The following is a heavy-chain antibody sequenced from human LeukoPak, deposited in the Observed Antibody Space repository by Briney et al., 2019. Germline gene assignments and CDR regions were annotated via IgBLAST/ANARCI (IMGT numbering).Heavy chain of an antibody. CDR1: GFTVSSNY. V-gene: IGHV3-53*01. CDR2: IYSGGST. Sequence: GGSLRLSCAASGFTVSSNYMSWVRQAPGKGLEWVSVIYSGGSTYYADSVKGRFTISRDNSKNSLYLQMNSLRAEDTAVYYCAREPANWNDASHFDYWGQGTLVTVSS. CDR3: AREPANWNDASHFDY. J-gene: IGHJ4*02. D-gene: IGHD1-1*01.